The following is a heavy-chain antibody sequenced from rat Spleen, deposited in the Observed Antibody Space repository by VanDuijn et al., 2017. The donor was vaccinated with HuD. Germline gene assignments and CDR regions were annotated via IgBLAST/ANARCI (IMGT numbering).Heavy chain of an antibody. D-gene: IGHD3-2*01. CDR1: GFTFSGYW. V-gene: IGHV5-58*01. Sequence: EVQLVETGGGLVQPGGSLQLSCVASGFTFSGYWMYWIRQAPGEGLEWISFISPDGGTTYYPDSVKGRFTISRDNAENTVYLQMNSLRSEDTATYFCARPLALNWFAYWGQGTLVTVSS. J-gene: IGHJ3*01. CDR2: ISPDGGTT. CDR3: ARPLALNWFAY.